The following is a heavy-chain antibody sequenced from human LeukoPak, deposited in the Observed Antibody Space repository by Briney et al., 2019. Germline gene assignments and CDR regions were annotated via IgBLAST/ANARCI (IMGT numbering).Heavy chain of an antibody. J-gene: IGHJ3*02. V-gene: IGHV4-34*01. Sequence: SETLPLTCAVYGGSFSGYYWSWIRQPPGKGLEWIGEINHSGSTNYNPSLKSRVTISVDTSKNQFSLKLSSVTAADTAVYYCARGQAFDIWGQGTMVTVSS. CDR1: GGSFSGYY. CDR3: ARGQAFDI. CDR2: INHSGST.